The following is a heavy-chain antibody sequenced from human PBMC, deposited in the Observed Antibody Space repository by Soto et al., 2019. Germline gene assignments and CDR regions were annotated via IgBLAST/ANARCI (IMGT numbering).Heavy chain of an antibody. CDR1: GGTFSSYA. CDR3: ASETGIVGAIVYYGMDV. V-gene: IGHV1-69*13. D-gene: IGHD1-26*01. J-gene: IGHJ6*02. Sequence: SVKVSCKASGGTFSSYAISWVRQAPGQGLEWMGGIIPIFGTANYAQKFQGRVTITADESTSTAYMELSSLRSEDTAVYYCASETGIVGAIVYYGMDVWGQGTTVTVSS. CDR2: IIPIFGTA.